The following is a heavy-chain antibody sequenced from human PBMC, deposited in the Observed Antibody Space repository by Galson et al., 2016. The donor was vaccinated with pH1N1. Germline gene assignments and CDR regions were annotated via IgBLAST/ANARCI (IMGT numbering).Heavy chain of an antibody. V-gene: IGHV3-33*01. Sequence: SLRLSCAASGFAFSSYGMHWVRQAPGKGLEWVAVIWFDGSYEFYADSVKGRFTISRDNSKNTLHLPMNSLRAEDTAVYYCARGDLEWLSHFDYWGQGTLVTVSA. CDR3: ARGDLEWLSHFDY. J-gene: IGHJ4*02. CDR1: GFAFSSYG. D-gene: IGHD3-3*01. CDR2: IWFDGSYE.